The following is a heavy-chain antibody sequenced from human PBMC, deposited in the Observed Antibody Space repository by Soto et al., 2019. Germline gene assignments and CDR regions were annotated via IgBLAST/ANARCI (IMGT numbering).Heavy chain of an antibody. CDR3: ARAAAGGYSAYEVFDY. J-gene: IGHJ4*02. CDR1: GGSISSSNW. CDR2: IYHSGST. V-gene: IGHV4-4*02. Sequence: QVQLQESGPGLVKPSGTLSLTCAVSGGSISSSNWWSWVRQPPGKGLEWIGEIYHSGSTNYNPSLKHRVTTAVDTSKNQFSLTLSSVTAADPAVYYCARAAAGGYSAYEVFDYWGQGTLVTVSS. D-gene: IGHD5-12*01.